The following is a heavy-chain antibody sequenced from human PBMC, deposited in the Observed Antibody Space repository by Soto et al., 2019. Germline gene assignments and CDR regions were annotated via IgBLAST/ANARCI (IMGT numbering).Heavy chain of an antibody. D-gene: IGHD2-15*01. CDR3: ARGYWSADSCCSSPIDY. CDR1: GYTFTTYY. V-gene: IGHV1-46*01. J-gene: IGHJ4*02. CDR2: INPSGGST. Sequence: QVQLVQSGAEVKKPGASVKVSCKASGYTFTTYYIHWVRQAPGQGLEWMGIINPSGGSTSYAQKFQGRVTMTRDTTTSTVYMELSSLRSEDTAVYYCARGYWSADSCCSSPIDYWGQGTLVTVSS.